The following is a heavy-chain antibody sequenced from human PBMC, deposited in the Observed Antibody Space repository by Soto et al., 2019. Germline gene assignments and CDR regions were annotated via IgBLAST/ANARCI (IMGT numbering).Heavy chain of an antibody. Sequence: GGSLRLSCAASGFTFSSYAMHWVRQAPGKGLEWVAVISYDGSNKYYADSVKGRFTISRDNSKNTLYLQMNSLRAEDLAVYYCARDTIPLLLWFGEFPPYYYYGMDVWGQGTTVTVSS. CDR3: ARDTIPLLLWFGEFPPYYYYGMDV. D-gene: IGHD3-10*01. J-gene: IGHJ6*02. CDR2: ISYDGSNK. V-gene: IGHV3-30-3*01. CDR1: GFTFSSYA.